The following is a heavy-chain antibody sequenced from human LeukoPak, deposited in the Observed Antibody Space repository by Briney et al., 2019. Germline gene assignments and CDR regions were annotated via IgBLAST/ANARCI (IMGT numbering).Heavy chain of an antibody. Sequence: SETLSLTCTVSGGSISSGGYYWSWIRQHPGKGLERIGYIYYSGSTYYNPSLKSRVTISVDTSKNQFSLKLSSVTAADTAVYYCARHQLELTVFDYWGQGTLVTVSS. V-gene: IGHV4-31*03. D-gene: IGHD1-1*01. J-gene: IGHJ4*02. CDR3: ARHQLELTVFDY. CDR1: GGSISSGGYY. CDR2: IYYSGST.